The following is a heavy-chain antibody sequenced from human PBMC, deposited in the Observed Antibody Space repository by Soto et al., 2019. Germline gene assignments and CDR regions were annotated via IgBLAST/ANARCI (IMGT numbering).Heavy chain of an antibody. CDR2: INHSGST. J-gene: IGHJ6*02. Sequence: QVQLQQWGAGLLKPSETLSLTCAVYGGSFSGYYWSWIRQPPGKGLEWIGEINHSGSTNYNPSLKSRVTISVDTSKNQFSLKLSSVTAADTAVYYCARGLGFGWGSFYYYGMDVWGQGTTVTVSS. CDR1: GGSFSGYY. D-gene: IGHD3-16*01. V-gene: IGHV4-34*01. CDR3: ARGLGFGWGSFYYYGMDV.